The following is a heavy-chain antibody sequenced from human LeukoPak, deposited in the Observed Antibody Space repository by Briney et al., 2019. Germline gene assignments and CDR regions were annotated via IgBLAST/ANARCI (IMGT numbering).Heavy chain of an antibody. CDR3: AKDGTDWLRYFDS. Sequence: GGSLRLSCAASGFSFSRYTMNWVRQAPGKGLEWVASISSSTSYLYYPDSMGGRFTISRDNAKNLLYLQMNSLRVEDTAVYYCAKDGTDWLRYFDSWGQGTLVTVSS. J-gene: IGHJ4*02. CDR2: ISSSTSYL. D-gene: IGHD5-12*01. V-gene: IGHV3-21*01. CDR1: GFSFSRYT.